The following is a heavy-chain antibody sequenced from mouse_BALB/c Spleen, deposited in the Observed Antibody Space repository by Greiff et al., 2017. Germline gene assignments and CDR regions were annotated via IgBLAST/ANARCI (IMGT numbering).Heavy chain of an antibody. CDR2: ISYDGSN. CDR3: AGWLLQYFDV. D-gene: IGHD2-3*01. J-gene: IGHJ1*01. Sequence: ESGPGLVKPSQSLSLTCSVTGYSITSGYYWNWIRQFPGNKLEWMGYISYDGSNNYNPSLKNRISITRDTSKNQFFLKLNSVTTEDTATYYCAGWLLQYFDVWGAGTTVTVSS. V-gene: IGHV3-6*02. CDR1: GYSITSGYY.